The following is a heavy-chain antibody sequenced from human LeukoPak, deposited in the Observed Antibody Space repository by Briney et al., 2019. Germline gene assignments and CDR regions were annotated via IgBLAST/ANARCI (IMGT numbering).Heavy chain of an antibody. CDR2: INPSGGST. CDR3: ARDQNSGSGWYFGDY. D-gene: IGHD6-19*01. CDR1: GYTFTSYY. Sequence: ASVKVSCKASGYTFTSYYMHWVRQAPGQGLEWMGIINPSGGSTSYAQKFQGRVTMTRDTSTSTVYMELSSLRSEDTAVYYCARDQNSGSGWYFGDYWGQGTLVTVSS. V-gene: IGHV1-46*01. J-gene: IGHJ4*02.